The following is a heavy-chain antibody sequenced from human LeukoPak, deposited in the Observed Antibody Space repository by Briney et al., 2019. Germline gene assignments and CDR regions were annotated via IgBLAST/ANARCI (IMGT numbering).Heavy chain of an antibody. Sequence: GESLKISCKGSGYSFTSYWIGWVRQMPGKGLEWMGIIYPGGSDTRYSPSFQGQVTISADKSISTAYLQWSSLKASDTATYYCARLDSAGYSSGWYGMDVWGQGTTVTVSS. D-gene: IGHD6-19*01. J-gene: IGHJ6*02. CDR1: GYSFTSYW. CDR3: ARLDSAGYSSGWYGMDV. CDR2: IYPGGSDT. V-gene: IGHV5-51*01.